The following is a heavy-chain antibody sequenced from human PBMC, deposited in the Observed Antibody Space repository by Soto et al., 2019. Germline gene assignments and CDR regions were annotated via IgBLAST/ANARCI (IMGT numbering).Heavy chain of an antibody. V-gene: IGHV1-69*01. J-gene: IGHJ4*02. D-gene: IGHD2-2*01. CDR1: GGTFNSYL. Sequence: QVQLVQSGAEVKNPGSSVKVSCKTSGGTFNSYLIDWVRQAPGQGLEWMGGIIPAFGTAKYAQKFQGRVTITADESTTTAYMERRTLTSEDTAVYYGARGRDQPPVGLYFDTWGQGTLVTVAS. CDR2: IIPAFGTA. CDR3: ARGRDQPPVGLYFDT.